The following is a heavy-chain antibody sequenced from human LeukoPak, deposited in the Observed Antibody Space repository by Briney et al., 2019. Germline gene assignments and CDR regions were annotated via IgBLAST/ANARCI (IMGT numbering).Heavy chain of an antibody. CDR2: IRSKANSYTT. D-gene: IGHD4-11*01. CDR3: SSYSNYGGY. V-gene: IGHV3-73*01. Sequence: GGSVRLSCAASGFTFSGSAMHWVRQAGGRGRKWVGRIRSKANSYTTASAASVKGRYTVSRDDSKNTAYLQMTSLKTEDTAVYYCSSYSNYGGYWGQGTLVTVSS. CDR1: GFTFSGSA. J-gene: IGHJ4*02.